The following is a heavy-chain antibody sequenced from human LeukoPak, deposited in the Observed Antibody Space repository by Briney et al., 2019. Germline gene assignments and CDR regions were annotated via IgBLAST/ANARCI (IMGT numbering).Heavy chain of an antibody. CDR2: IKPDGSAT. CDR1: GFIFSNYY. D-gene: IGHD6-6*01. CDR3: ARDPGPSIPAWGAFDI. Sequence: SGGSLRLSCAASGFIFSNYYMAWVRQAPGKGLEWVANIKPDGSATYYVDSVKGRFTISRDNAKNSLFLQMNSLRDEDTAVYYCARDPGPSIPAWGAFDIWGLGTKVTVSS. V-gene: IGHV3-7*01. J-gene: IGHJ3*02.